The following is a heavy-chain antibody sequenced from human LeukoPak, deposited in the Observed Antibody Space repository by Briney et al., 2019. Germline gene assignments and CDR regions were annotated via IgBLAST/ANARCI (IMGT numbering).Heavy chain of an antibody. CDR2: ISGSDGRK. D-gene: IGHD2-15*01. Sequence: TGGSLRLSCAASGFTFSTYGMSWVRQAPGKGLEWVSGISGSDGRKYYADSVKGRFTISRDNSKNTLYLQMNSLRAEDTAVYYCAKGSGGDCYSGLDYWGQGTLVTVSS. V-gene: IGHV3-23*01. CDR1: GFTFSTYG. CDR3: AKGSGGDCYSGLDY. J-gene: IGHJ4*02.